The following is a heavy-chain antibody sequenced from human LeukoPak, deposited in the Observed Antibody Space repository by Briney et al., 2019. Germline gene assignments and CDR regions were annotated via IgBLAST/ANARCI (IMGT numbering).Heavy chain of an antibody. D-gene: IGHD5-12*01. J-gene: IGHJ4*02. CDR2: ISSSSSYI. V-gene: IGHV3-21*01. CDR3: AREGGGYSGYGTDY. CDR1: GFTFSSYS. Sequence: GGSLRLSCAASGFTFSSYSMNWVRQAPGKGLEWVSSISSSSSYIYYADSVKGRFTISRDNAKNSLYLQMNSLRAEDTAVYYCAREGGGYSGYGTDYWGQGTLVTVSS.